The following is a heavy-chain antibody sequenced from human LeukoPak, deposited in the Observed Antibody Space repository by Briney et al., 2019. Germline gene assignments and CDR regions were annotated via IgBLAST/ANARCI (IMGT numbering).Heavy chain of an antibody. Sequence: PGGSLRLSCAASGFTFSSYGMHWVRQAPGKGLEWVAVISYDGSNKYYADSVKGRFTISRDNSKNTLYLQMNSLRAEDTAVYYCGKSGREGATNYWGQGTLVTVSS. CDR3: GKSGREGATNY. J-gene: IGHJ4*02. CDR2: ISYDGSNK. CDR1: GFTFSSYG. V-gene: IGHV3-30*18. D-gene: IGHD1-26*01.